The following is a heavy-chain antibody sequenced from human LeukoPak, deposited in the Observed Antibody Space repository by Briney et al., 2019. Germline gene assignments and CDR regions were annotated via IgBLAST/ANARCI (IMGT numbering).Heavy chain of an antibody. CDR3: ARVDTTVTTYPYYYYGMDV. CDR1: GGTFSSYA. D-gene: IGHD4-17*01. Sequence: SVKVSCRASGGTFSSYAISWVRQAPGQGLEWMGGIIPIFGTANYAQKFQGRVTITADESTSTAYMELSSLRSEDTAVYYCARVDTTVTTYPYYYYGMDVWGQGTTVTVSS. CDR2: IIPIFGTA. J-gene: IGHJ6*02. V-gene: IGHV1-69*13.